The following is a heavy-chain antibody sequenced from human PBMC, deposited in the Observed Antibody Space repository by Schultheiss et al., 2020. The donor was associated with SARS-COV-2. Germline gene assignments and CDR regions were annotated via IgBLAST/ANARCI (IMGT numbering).Heavy chain of an antibody. CDR2: ISSSSSYI. CDR3: TRMYSSGWYYWYFDL. CDR1: GFTFSSYS. Sequence: GGSLRLSCAASGFTFSSYSMNWVRQAPGKGLEWVSSISSSSSYIYYADSVKGRFTISRDNAKNSLYLQMNSLRAEDTAVYYCTRMYSSGWYYWYFDLWGRGTLVTVSS. J-gene: IGHJ2*01. V-gene: IGHV3-21*04. D-gene: IGHD6-19*01.